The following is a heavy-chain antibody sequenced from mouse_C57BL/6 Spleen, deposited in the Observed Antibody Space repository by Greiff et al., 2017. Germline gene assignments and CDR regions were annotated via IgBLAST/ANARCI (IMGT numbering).Heavy chain of an antibody. CDR2: IWSDGST. CDR1: GFSLTSYG. J-gene: IGHJ4*01. CDR3: ARHALYNYAMDY. D-gene: IGHD1-3*01. Sequence: VKLVESGPGLVAPSQSLSITCTVSGFSLTSYGVHWVRQPPGKGLEWLVVIWSDGSTTYNSTLKSRLSISKDNSKSQVFLKMNSLQTDDTAMYYCARHALYNYAMDYWGQGTSVTVSS. V-gene: IGHV2-6-1*01.